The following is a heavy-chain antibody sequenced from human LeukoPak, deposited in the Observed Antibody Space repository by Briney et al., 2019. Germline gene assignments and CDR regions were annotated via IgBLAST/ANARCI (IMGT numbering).Heavy chain of an antibody. CDR1: GFTFSSYS. V-gene: IGHV3-21*01. Sequence: GGSLRLSCAASGFTFSSYSMNGGRQAPGKGLGWVSSIISSSSYIYYADSVKGRFTISRDHAKNSLYLQMNSLRDEDTAVYYCARDEIVVVAATVEYYYYMDVWGTGTTVTVSS. CDR2: IISSSSYI. CDR3: ARDEIVVVAATVEYYYYMDV. D-gene: IGHD2-15*01. J-gene: IGHJ6*03.